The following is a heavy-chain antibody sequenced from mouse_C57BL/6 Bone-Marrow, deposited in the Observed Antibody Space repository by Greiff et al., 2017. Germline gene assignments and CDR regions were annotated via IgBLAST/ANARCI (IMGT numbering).Heavy chain of an antibody. CDR2: ISNLAYSI. CDR3: ARYDYDGDAMDY. V-gene: IGHV5-15*01. J-gene: IGHJ4*01. Sequence: EVKLVESGGGLVQPGGSLKLSCAASGFTFSDYGMAWVRQAPRKGPAWVAFISNLAYSIYYAATVTGRFTISSENAKNTLYLEMSSLRSEDTAMYYCARYDYDGDAMDYWGQGTSVTVSS. CDR1: GFTFSDYG. D-gene: IGHD2-4*01.